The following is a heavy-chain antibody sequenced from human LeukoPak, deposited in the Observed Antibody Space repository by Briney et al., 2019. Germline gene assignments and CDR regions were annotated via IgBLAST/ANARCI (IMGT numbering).Heavy chain of an antibody. D-gene: IGHD5-18*01. J-gene: IGHJ6*02. CDR2: IYYSGST. Sequence: SETLSLTCTVSGGSISSYYWSWIRQPPGKGLEWIGYIYYSGSTNYNPSLKSRVTISVDTSKNQFSLKLSSVTAADAAVYYCARDDPARYGPHYYGMDVWGQGTTVTVSS. CDR1: GGSISSYY. V-gene: IGHV4-59*01. CDR3: ARDDPARYGPHYYGMDV.